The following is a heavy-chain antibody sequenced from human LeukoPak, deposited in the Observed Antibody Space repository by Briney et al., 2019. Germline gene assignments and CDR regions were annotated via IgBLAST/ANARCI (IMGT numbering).Heavy chain of an antibody. CDR2: INPNSGGT. CDR1: GYTFTGYY. Sequence: ASVKVSCKASGYTFTGYYMHWVRQAPGQGLEWMGWINPNSGGTNYAPKFQGRVTMTRDTSISTAYMELSRLRSDDTALYFKAKTAYDILTGYYHPLDYWGQGTLVTVSS. V-gene: IGHV1-2*02. D-gene: IGHD3-9*01. J-gene: IGHJ4*02. CDR3: AKTAYDILTGYYHPLDY.